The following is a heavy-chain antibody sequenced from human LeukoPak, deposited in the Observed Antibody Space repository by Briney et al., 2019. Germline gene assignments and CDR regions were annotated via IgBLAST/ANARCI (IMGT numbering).Heavy chain of an antibody. Sequence: PGGSLRLSCAASGLTFINAWMSWVRQAPGKGLEWIGLIKSKSDGGSTDYAAPVKGRFTISRDDSKNTLYLQMNSLKTEDTAMYYCTDLDCGDSYCGYWGQGTLVTVSS. D-gene: IGHD4-17*01. J-gene: IGHJ4*02. CDR1: GLTFINAW. CDR3: TDLDCGDSYCGY. V-gene: IGHV3-15*01. CDR2: IKSKSDGGST.